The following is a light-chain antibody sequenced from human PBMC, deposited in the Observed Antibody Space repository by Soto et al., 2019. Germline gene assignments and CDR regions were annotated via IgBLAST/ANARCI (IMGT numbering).Light chain of an antibody. CDR3: SSYTSSSTLLYV. V-gene: IGLV2-14*01. Sequence: QSALTQPASVSGSPGQSITISCTGTSSDVGGYHYVSWYQQHPGKAPKLMIYDVSNRPSGVSNRVSGSKSGNTASLTISGLQAEDEADYYCSSYTSSSTLLYVFGTGTKLTVL. J-gene: IGLJ1*01. CDR1: SSDVGGYHY. CDR2: DVS.